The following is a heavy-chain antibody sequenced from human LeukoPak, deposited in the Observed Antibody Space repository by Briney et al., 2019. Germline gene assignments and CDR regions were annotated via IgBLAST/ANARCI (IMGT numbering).Heavy chain of an antibody. Sequence: PGGSLRLSCAASGFTFSSYWMHWVRQAPGKGLVWVSRINSDGSSTNYADSVKGRFTISRDNAKNTLYLQMNSLRAEDTAVYYCASQSPRVYYDIMDVWGQGTTVTVSS. V-gene: IGHV3-74*01. CDR1: GFTFSSYW. CDR3: ASQSPRVYYDIMDV. J-gene: IGHJ6*02. CDR2: INSDGSST. D-gene: IGHD3-9*01.